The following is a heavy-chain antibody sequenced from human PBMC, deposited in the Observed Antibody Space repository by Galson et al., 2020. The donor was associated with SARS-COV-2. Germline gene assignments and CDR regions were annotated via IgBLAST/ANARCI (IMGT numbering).Heavy chain of an antibody. CDR2: IYYSGST. D-gene: IGHD4-17*01. CDR1: GGSISSSSYY. CDR3: ARRGRTTVVYFDY. V-gene: IGHV4-39*01. Sequence: SETLSLTCTVSGGSISSSSYYWGWIRQPPGKGLEWIGSIYYSGSTYYNPSLKSRVTISVDTSKNQFSLKLSSVTAADTAVYYCARRGRTTVVYFDYWGQGTLVTVSS. J-gene: IGHJ4*02.